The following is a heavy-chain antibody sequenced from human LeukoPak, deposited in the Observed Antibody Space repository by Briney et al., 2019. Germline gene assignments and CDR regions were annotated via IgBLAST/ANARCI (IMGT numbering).Heavy chain of an antibody. V-gene: IGHV4-39*01. Sequence: SETLSLTCTVSGGSISSSSYYWGWIRQPPGKGLEWIASIYHSGITYYNPSLKSRVTISVDTSKNHFSLKVSSVTAADSAVYYCARQYTSGSGYYFDYWGQGALVSVSS. D-gene: IGHD6-25*01. J-gene: IGHJ4*02. CDR2: IYHSGIT. CDR3: ARQYTSGSGYYFDY. CDR1: GGSISSSSYY.